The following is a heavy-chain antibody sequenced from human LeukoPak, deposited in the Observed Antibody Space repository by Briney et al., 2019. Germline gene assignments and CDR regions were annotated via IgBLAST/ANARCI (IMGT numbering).Heavy chain of an antibody. D-gene: IGHD2-2*01. Sequence: SETLSLTCTVSGGAISYYYWSWIRQPPGKGLEWIGEINHSGSTNYNPSLKSRVTISVDTSKNQFSLKLSSVTAADTAVYYCARGWDIVVVPAAGWFDPWGQGTLVTVSS. CDR3: ARGWDIVVVPAAGWFDP. CDR2: INHSGST. CDR1: GGAISYYY. V-gene: IGHV4-34*01. J-gene: IGHJ5*02.